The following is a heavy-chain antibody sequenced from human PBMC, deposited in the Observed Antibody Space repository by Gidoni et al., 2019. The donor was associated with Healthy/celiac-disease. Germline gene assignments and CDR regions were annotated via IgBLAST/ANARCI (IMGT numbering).Heavy chain of an antibody. Sequence: EVQLVESGGGLVQPGGSLRLSCAASGFTVSSNYMSWVRQAPGKGLEWVSVIDSGGSTYYADSVKGRFTISRDNSKNTLYLQMNSLRAEDTAVYYCARGRDYYGSGSYRYYYYGMDVWGQGTTVTVSS. CDR3: ARGRDYYGSGSYRYYYYGMDV. J-gene: IGHJ6*02. D-gene: IGHD3-10*01. CDR1: GFTVSSNY. CDR2: IDSGGST. V-gene: IGHV3-66*01.